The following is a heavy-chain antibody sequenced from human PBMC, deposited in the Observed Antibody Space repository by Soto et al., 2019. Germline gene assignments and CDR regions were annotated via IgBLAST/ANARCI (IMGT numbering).Heavy chain of an antibody. D-gene: IGHD2-21*02. CDR2: ISSSSSTI. CDR3: ARDLAGPLRYCGSDCYSWRD. J-gene: IGHJ4*02. CDR1: GFTFSSYN. Sequence: EVQLVESGGGLVQPGGSLRLSCAASGFTFSSYNMNWVRQAPGKGLEWVSYISSSSSTIYYADSVKGRFTISRDNAKNSLYLQMNRLRDEDTAVYYCARDLAGPLRYCGSDCYSWRDWGQGTLVTVST. V-gene: IGHV3-48*02.